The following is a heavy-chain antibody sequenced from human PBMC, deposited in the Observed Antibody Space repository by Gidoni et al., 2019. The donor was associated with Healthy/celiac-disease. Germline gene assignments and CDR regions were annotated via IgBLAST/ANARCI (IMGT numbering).Heavy chain of an antibody. D-gene: IGHD2-8*01. CDR2: IIPIFGTA. V-gene: IGHV1-69*01. Sequence: QVQLVQSGAEVKKPGSSVKVSCKASGGTFSSYAISWVRQAPGQGLEWMGGIIPIFGTANYAQKFQGRVTITADESTSTAYMELSSLRSEDTAVYYCARETYCTNGVCYTGGYYYYGMDVWGQGTTVTVSS. CDR1: GGTFSSYA. CDR3: ARETYCTNGVCYTGGYYYYGMDV. J-gene: IGHJ6*02.